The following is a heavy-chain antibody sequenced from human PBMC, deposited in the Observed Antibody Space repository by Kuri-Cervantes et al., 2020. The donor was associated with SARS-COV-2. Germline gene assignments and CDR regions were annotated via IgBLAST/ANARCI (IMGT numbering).Heavy chain of an antibody. D-gene: IGHD4-11*01. J-gene: IGHJ6*02. V-gene: IGHV4-61*01. CDR2: IYYSGST. CDR1: GGSVSSGSYY. Sequence: SETLSLTCTVSGGSVSSGSYYWSWIRQPPGKGLEWIGYIYYSGSTNYDPSLKSRVTISVDTSKNQFSLKLTSVTAADTAVYYCARGSLNDYTFYKYYTVDVWGQGTTVTVSS. CDR3: ARGSLNDYTFYKYYTVDV.